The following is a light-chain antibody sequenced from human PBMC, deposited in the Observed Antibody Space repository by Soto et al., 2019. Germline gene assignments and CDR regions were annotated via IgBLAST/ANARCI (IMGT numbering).Light chain of an antibody. CDR1: QSINTY. Sequence: ENGFTQSPSTLSLSPGEGATLSCRASQSINTYLAWYQQKPGQAPRLLIYDASKRATGIPARFSGSGSGTNFTLTISSLELEDFAVYYCQQRRSWQVTFGQGTRLEIK. CDR3: QQRRSWQVT. J-gene: IGKJ5*01. V-gene: IGKV3D-11*02. CDR2: DAS.